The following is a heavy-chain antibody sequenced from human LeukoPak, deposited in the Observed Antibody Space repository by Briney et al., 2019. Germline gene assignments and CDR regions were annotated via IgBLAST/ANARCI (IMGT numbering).Heavy chain of an antibody. J-gene: IGHJ4*02. Sequence: SETLSLTCGVSGGSFSAYYWTWIRQPPGKGLEVIGEINHSGRTNYNPSLKSRVTISVDTSKNQFSLNLSSVTAADTAVYYCARSWPQMYYDFWSGYSSYFDYWGQGTLVTVSS. CDR3: ARSWPQMYYDFWSGYSSYFDY. CDR2: INHSGRT. CDR1: GGSFSAYY. D-gene: IGHD3-3*01. V-gene: IGHV4-34*01.